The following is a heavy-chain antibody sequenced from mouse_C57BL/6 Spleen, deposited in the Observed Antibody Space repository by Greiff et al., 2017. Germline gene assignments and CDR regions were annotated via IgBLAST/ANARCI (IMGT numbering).Heavy chain of an antibody. CDR2: ISFKSDTYAT. Sequence: EVMLVESGGGLVQPGGSMKLSCVASGFTFSNYWMNWVRQSPEKGLEWVALISFKSDTYATHYAVSVKGRFTILSDDSKSSVDLKMNNLRTEDTGIYYYTGGYDGYYEGYFDVWGTGTTVTVSS. CDR3: TGGYDGYYEGYFDV. CDR1: GFTFSNYW. J-gene: IGHJ1*03. D-gene: IGHD2-3*01. V-gene: IGHV6-3*01.